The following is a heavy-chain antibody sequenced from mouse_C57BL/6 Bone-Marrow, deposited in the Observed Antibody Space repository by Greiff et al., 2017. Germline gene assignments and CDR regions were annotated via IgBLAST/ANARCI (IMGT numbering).Heavy chain of an antibody. CDR1: GFTFSDYY. J-gene: IGHJ1*03. Sequence: EVMLVESGGGLVQPGGSLKLSCAASGFTFSDYYMYWVRQTPEKRLEWVAYISNGGGSTYYPDTVKGRFTISRDNAKNTLYLQMSRLKSEDTAMYDCGRHFHYYGSSHWYFDVWGTGTTVTVSS. D-gene: IGHD1-1*01. CDR2: ISNGGGST. CDR3: GRHFHYYGSSHWYFDV. V-gene: IGHV5-12*01.